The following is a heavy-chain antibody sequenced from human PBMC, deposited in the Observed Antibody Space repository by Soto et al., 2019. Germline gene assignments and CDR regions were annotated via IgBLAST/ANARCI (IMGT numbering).Heavy chain of an antibody. Sequence: EVQLLESGGDLIQPGGSLRLSCVASGFTFSSYALSWVRQAPGQGLEWVSGISSGGTNTYYTDSVKGRFTVSRDDFKNTLYPQLDSLRAEDTAIYYCVTGVYEIGGYYYDVFDHWGQGTRVTVS. CDR2: ISSGGTNT. D-gene: IGHD3-22*01. CDR3: VTGVYEIGGYYYDVFDH. CDR1: GFTFSSYA. V-gene: IGHV3-23*01. J-gene: IGHJ4*02.